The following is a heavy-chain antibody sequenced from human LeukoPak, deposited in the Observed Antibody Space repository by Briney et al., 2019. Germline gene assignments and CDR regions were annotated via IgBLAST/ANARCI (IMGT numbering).Heavy chain of an antibody. Sequence: GGSLRLSCAASGFTFSSYAMSWVRQAPGKGLGWVSSICGSNNSSYYADSVKGRFTVSRDNSKNTLYLQMSSLRAEDTAVYHCAKGGSGSCYSWIDYWGQGSLVTVSS. CDR1: GFTFSSYA. V-gene: IGHV3-23*01. J-gene: IGHJ4*02. CDR2: ICGSNNSS. CDR3: AKGGSGSCYSWIDY. D-gene: IGHD2-15*01.